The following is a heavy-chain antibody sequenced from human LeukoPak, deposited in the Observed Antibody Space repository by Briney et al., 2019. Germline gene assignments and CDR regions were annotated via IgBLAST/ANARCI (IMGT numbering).Heavy chain of an antibody. CDR1: GFTFNTYT. CDR2: ISYDGSNK. Sequence: PGGSLRLSCAASGFTFNTYTMNWVRQAPGKGLEWVAVISYDGSNKYYADSVKGRFTISRDNSKNTLYLQMNSLRAEDTAVYYCAKDSADIVVVVAARWNWFDPWGQGTLVTVSS. V-gene: IGHV3-30*18. D-gene: IGHD2-15*01. CDR3: AKDSADIVVVVAARWNWFDP. J-gene: IGHJ5*02.